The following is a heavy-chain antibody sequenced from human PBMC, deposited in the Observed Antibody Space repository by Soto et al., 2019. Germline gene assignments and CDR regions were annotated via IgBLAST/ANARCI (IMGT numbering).Heavy chain of an antibody. CDR1: GYDFTIYW. CDR3: ARAREGGYGGYYAPLEF. J-gene: IGHJ4*02. CDR2: IYPDGSDA. V-gene: IGHV5-51*01. Sequence: VQLVQSGAEVKKAGESLRISCKASGYDFTIYWIAWVRQMSGGGLEWMGNIYPDGSDAKYNPSFKGQVTFSVDKSVSTACVQWSTLKASDTAIYYWARAREGGYGGYYAPLEFWGQGTPVTVAS. D-gene: IGHD5-12*01.